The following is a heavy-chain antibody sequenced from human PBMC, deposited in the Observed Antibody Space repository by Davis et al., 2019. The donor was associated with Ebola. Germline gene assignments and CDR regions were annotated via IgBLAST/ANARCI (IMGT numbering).Heavy chain of an antibody. CDR3: AKDNPLRWFGP. Sequence: MPSETLSLTCTVSGGSITSYQWNWVRQSPGKGLEWLGSIHSSGTTNYNPSLKSRVTISMDTSQNQFSLRLNSVTPTDTAGYYCAKDNPLRWFGPWGQGTLVTVSS. CDR1: GGSITSYQ. CDR2: IHSSGTT. J-gene: IGHJ5*02. V-gene: IGHV4-59*01. D-gene: IGHD1-14*01.